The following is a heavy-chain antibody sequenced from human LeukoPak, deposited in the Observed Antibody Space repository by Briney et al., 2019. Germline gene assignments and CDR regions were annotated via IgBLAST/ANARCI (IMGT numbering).Heavy chain of an antibody. Sequence: GRSLRLSCAASGFTFDDYAMHWVRQAPGKGLEWVSGISWNSGSIGYADSVKGRFTISRDNAKNSLYLQMNSLRAEDTAVYYCARDSGWYLEDFDYWGQGTLVTVSS. CDR3: ARDSGWYLEDFDY. V-gene: IGHV3-9*01. CDR1: GFTFDDYA. D-gene: IGHD6-19*01. J-gene: IGHJ4*02. CDR2: ISWNSGSI.